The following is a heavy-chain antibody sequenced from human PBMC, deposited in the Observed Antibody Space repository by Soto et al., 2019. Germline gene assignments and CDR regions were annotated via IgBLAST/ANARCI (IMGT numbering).Heavy chain of an antibody. Sequence: QVPLVQSGAEVKKPRASVKVSCKASGYTFTSYGISWVRQAPGQGLEWMGWISAYNGNTNYAQKLQGRVTMTTDTSTSTAYMELRSLRSDDTAVYYCARRGDTYYYDSSAGAFDIWGQGTMVTVSS. J-gene: IGHJ3*02. CDR1: GYTFTSYG. V-gene: IGHV1-18*01. D-gene: IGHD3-22*01. CDR3: ARRGDTYYYDSSAGAFDI. CDR2: ISAYNGNT.